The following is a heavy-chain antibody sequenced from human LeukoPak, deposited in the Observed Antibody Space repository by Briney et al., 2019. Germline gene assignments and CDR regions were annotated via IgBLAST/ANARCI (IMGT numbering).Heavy chain of an antibody. CDR1: GGSISSYY. Sequence: SSETLSLTCTVSGGSISSYYWNWIRQPAGKGLEWIGRILTSGSTNYNPSLQSRVTMSVDTSKNQFSLKLSSMTAADTAVYYCAREFSYGSNGRGFDYWGQGTLVTVSS. CDR3: AREFSYGSNGRGFDY. V-gene: IGHV4-4*07. J-gene: IGHJ4*02. D-gene: IGHD4-23*01. CDR2: ILTSGST.